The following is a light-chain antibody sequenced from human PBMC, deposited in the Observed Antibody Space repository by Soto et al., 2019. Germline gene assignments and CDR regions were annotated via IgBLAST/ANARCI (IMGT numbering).Light chain of an antibody. CDR2: EGS. V-gene: IGLV2-8*01. Sequence: QSALTQPPSASGSPGQSVTISCAGTYSDIGDYNYVSWYQQHPGKVPKLIISEGSKWPSGVPDRFSGSKSGYTASLTVSDLQPADEAVYYCSSYSGTNSNVIFGGGTKLTVL. J-gene: IGLJ2*01. CDR3: SSYSGTNSNVI. CDR1: YSDIGDYNY.